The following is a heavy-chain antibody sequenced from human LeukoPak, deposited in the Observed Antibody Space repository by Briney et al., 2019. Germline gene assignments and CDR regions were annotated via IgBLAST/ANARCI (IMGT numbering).Heavy chain of an antibody. D-gene: IGHD5-18*01. J-gene: IGHJ6*03. Sequence: GGSLRLSCAASGFTFSSYWMHWVRQAPGKGLVWVSRINSDGSSTSYADSVKGRFTISRDNAKNTLYLQMNSLRAEDTAVYYCARGEVGYSYGYYYYYYMDVWGKGTTITVSS. CDR2: INSDGSST. V-gene: IGHV3-74*01. CDR1: GFTFSSYW. CDR3: ARGEVGYSYGYYYYYYMDV.